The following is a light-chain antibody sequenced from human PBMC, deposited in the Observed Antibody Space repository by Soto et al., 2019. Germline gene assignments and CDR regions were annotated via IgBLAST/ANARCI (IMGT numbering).Light chain of an antibody. CDR3: QQYNSYSPGFT. V-gene: IGKV1-5*01. CDR1: QSISSW. J-gene: IGKJ3*01. CDR2: DAS. Sequence: DIQMTQSPSTLSASVGDRVTITCRASQSISSWLAWYQQKPGKAPKLLIYDASSLESGVPSRFSGSGSGTEFTLTISRLQPDDFATYYCQQYNSYSPGFTFGPGTKVDIK.